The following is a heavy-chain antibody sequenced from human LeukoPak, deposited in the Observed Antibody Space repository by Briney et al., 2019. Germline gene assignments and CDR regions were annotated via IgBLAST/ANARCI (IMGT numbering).Heavy chain of an antibody. CDR1: GYTLTGYY. J-gene: IGHJ6*03. D-gene: IGHD4-17*01. CDR2: INPSGGST. V-gene: IGHV1-46*01. Sequence: ASVKVSCKASGYTLTGYYMHWVRQAPGQGLEWMGIINPSGGSTNYAQKFQGRVTITADESTSTAYMELSSLRSEDTAVYYCARAPYGDYVDYYYYMDVWGKGTTVTISS. CDR3: ARAPYGDYVDYYYYMDV.